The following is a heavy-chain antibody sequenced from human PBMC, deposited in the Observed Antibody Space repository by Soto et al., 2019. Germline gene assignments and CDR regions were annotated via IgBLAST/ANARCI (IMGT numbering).Heavy chain of an antibody. D-gene: IGHD3-22*01. CDR2: ISSSSSYI. V-gene: IGHV3-21*01. CDR1: GFTFSSYS. J-gene: IGHJ3*02. Sequence: GSLRLSCAASGFTFSSYSMNWVRQAPGKGLEWVSSISSSSSYIYYADSVKGRFTISRDNAKNSLYLQMNSLRAEDTAVYYCASKGTMIVGDAFDIWGQGTMVTVSS. CDR3: ASKGTMIVGDAFDI.